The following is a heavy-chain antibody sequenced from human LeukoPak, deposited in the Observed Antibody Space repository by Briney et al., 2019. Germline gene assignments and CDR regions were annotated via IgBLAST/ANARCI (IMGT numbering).Heavy chain of an antibody. V-gene: IGHV3-23*01. CDR3: AKGFIGYCSGGRCSTFDY. D-gene: IGHD2-15*01. Sequence: PGGSLRLSCAASGFTFSSYAMSWVRHAPGKGLEWVSSISATGGSTYYADPVKGRFTISRDNSKNTLYLQMNSLRAEDTAVYYCAKGFIGYCSGGRCSTFDYWGQGTLVTVSS. CDR1: GFTFSSYA. CDR2: ISATGGST. J-gene: IGHJ4*02.